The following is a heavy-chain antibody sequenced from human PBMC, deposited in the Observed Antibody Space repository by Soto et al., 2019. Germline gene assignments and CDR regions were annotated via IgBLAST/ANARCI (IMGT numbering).Heavy chain of an antibody. CDR2: ISAAGVSA. J-gene: IGHJ4*02. Sequence: QPGGSLRLSCATSGFTFTNYAMTWVRQAPGGGMEWVSSISAAGVSAYYTDSLKGRFTISRDNSRNTVYLQLNNLRTEDTAFYFCARVFRGYSGYVDFWGQGTLVTVSS. CDR1: GFTFTNYA. V-gene: IGHV3-23*01. D-gene: IGHD5-18*01. CDR3: ARVFRGYSGYVDF.